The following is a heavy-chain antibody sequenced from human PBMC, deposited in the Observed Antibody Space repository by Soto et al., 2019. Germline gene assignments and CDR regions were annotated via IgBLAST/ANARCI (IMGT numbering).Heavy chain of an antibody. V-gene: IGHV4-39*01. D-gene: IGHD3-10*01. CDR2: IYYSGST. CDR3: ATLWFGEGNY. CDR1: GGSISSSSYY. Sequence: QLQLQESGPGLVKPSETLSLTCTVSGGSISSSSYYWGWIRQPPGKGLEWIGSIYYSGSTYYNPSLKSRVTISVDTSKNQFTLKLSSVTAADTAVYYCATLWFGEGNYWGQGTLVTVSS. J-gene: IGHJ4*02.